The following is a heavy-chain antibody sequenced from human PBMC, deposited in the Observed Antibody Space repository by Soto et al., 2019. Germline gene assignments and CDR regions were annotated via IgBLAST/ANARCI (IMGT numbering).Heavy chain of an antibody. Sequence: PSQTLSLTCAISGDSVSSNSAAWNWIRQSPSRGLEWLGRTYYRSKWYNDYAVSVKSRITINPDTSKNQFSLQLNSVTPEDTAVYYCARAQPEGYSSSWYRRSYYYYGMDVWGQGTTVTVSS. V-gene: IGHV6-1*01. CDR2: TYYRSKWYN. J-gene: IGHJ6*02. D-gene: IGHD6-13*01. CDR1: GDSVSSNSAA. CDR3: ARAQPEGYSSSWYRRSYYYYGMDV.